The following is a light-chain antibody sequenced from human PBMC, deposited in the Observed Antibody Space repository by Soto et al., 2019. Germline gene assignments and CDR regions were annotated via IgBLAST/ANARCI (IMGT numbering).Light chain of an antibody. CDR3: MQALQTPPYT. CDR2: LGS. CDR1: QSLLHSNGYNY. Sequence: DIVMTQSPLSLPVTPGEPASISCRSSQSLLHSNGYNYLDWYLQKPGQSPQLLIYLGSNRSSGVPDRFSGSGSGTDFTLKISRVEAGDVAFYYCMQALQTPPYTFGQGTKLEIK. J-gene: IGKJ2*01. V-gene: IGKV2-28*01.